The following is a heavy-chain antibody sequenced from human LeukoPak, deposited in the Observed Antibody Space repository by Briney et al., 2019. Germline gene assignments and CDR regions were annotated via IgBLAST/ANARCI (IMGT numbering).Heavy chain of an antibody. CDR1: GGSFSGYY. CDR3: ARRRRIAVAGGNWFDP. J-gene: IGHJ5*02. Sequence: SETLSLTCAVYGGSFSGYYWSWIRQPPGKGLEWIGEINHSGSTNYNPSLKSRVTISVDTSKNQFPLKLSSVTAADTAVYYCARRRRIAVAGGNWFDPWGQGTLVTVSS. D-gene: IGHD6-19*01. V-gene: IGHV4-34*01. CDR2: INHSGST.